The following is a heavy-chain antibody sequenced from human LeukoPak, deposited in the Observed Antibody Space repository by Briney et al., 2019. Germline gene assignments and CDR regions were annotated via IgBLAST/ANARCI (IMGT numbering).Heavy chain of an antibody. CDR3: ARVLAAAGTLHFDH. J-gene: IGHJ4*02. D-gene: IGHD6-13*01. Sequence: PGESLKISCAASGFTFSSYSMNWVRQAPGKGLEWVSSISSRSSYIYYADSVKGRFTISRDDAKNSLNLQMNSLRAEDTAVYYCARVLAAAGTLHFDHWGQGVLVSVSS. CDR2: ISSRSSYI. V-gene: IGHV3-21*01. CDR1: GFTFSSYS.